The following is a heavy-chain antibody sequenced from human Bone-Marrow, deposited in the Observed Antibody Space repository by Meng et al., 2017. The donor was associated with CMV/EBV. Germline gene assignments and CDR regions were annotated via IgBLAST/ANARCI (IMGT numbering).Heavy chain of an antibody. Sequence: ASVKVSCKASGYTFTGYYMHWVRQAPGQGLEWMGWINPNSGGTNYAQKFQGRVTMTRDTSISTAYMELSRLRSDDTAVYYCARGYSSSWPYQTYYYYGMDVWGQGTTVAASS. CDR3: ARGYSSSWPYQTYYYYGMDV. CDR2: INPNSGGT. V-gene: IGHV1-2*02. J-gene: IGHJ6*02. D-gene: IGHD6-13*01. CDR1: GYTFTGYY.